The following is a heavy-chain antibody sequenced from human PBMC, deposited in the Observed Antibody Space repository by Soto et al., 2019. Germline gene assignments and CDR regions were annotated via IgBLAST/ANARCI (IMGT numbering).Heavy chain of an antibody. Sequence: QVQLVQSGAEVKKPGSLVKVSCKASGGTFSSYAISWVRQAPGQGLEWMGGIIPIFGTANYAQKFQGRVTITADESTSTAYMELSSLRSEDTAVYYCARDPPLGIVVVPAAENYYYGMDVWGQGTTVTVSS. CDR3: ARDPPLGIVVVPAAENYYYGMDV. D-gene: IGHD2-2*01. CDR1: GGTFSSYA. V-gene: IGHV1-69*01. J-gene: IGHJ6*02. CDR2: IIPIFGTA.